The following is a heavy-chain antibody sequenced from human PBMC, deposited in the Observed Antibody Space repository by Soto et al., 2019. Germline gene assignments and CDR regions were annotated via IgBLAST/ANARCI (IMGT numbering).Heavy chain of an antibody. CDR3: EKGLFPDMVVGKGATPDWYFDL. Sequence: EVQLLESGGGLVEPGGSLRLYCAASGFTFSSHAMSWVSQATGKGLEWVSGISGSGGSTYNADSVKGRFTISRDNSKNTLSMEMNNLRAEATAVYYCEKGLFPDMVVGKGATPDWYFDLWGRGTLVTVSS. V-gene: IGHV3-23*01. CDR1: GFTFSSHA. J-gene: IGHJ2*01. CDR2: ISGSGGST. D-gene: IGHD2-15*01.